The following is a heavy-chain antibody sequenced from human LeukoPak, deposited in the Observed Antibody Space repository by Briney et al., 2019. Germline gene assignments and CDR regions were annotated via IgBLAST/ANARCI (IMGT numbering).Heavy chain of an antibody. Sequence: GASLRLSCAASGFTFSSYAMSWVRQAPGKGLEWVSAISGSGGSTYYADSVKGRFTISRDNSKNTLYLQMNSLRVEDTAVYYCARDWFDGDYDRFDYWGQGTLVTVSS. V-gene: IGHV3-23*01. D-gene: IGHD4-17*01. CDR3: ARDWFDGDYDRFDY. CDR1: GFTFSSYA. J-gene: IGHJ4*02. CDR2: ISGSGGST.